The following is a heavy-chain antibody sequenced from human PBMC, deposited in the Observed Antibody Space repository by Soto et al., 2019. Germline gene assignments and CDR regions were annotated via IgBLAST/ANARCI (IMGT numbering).Heavy chain of an antibody. J-gene: IGHJ3*01. CDR1: GGSISSSSYY. CDR3: ARKVSSYSAADAFDL. CDR2: IYYSGST. D-gene: IGHD6-6*01. Sequence: SETLSLTCTVSGGSISSSSYYWGWIRQPPGKGLEWSGGIYYSGSTYYNTSLKSRVTISVDASKKQFCLKLSPVASAETAVYGCARKVSSYSAADAFDLWGQGTMLPVSS. V-gene: IGHV4-39*01.